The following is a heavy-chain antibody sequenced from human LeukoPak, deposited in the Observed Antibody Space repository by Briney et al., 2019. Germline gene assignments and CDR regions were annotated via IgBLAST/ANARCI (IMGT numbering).Heavy chain of an antibody. CDR1: GFTFSSYA. V-gene: IGHV3-64*01. CDR3: ARGLWFGSKGDY. D-gene: IGHD3-10*01. Sequence: GGSLRLSCAASGFTFSSYAMHWVRQAPGKGLEYVSAISSNGGSTYYANSVKGRFTISRDNSKNTLYLQMNSLRAEDTAVYYCARGLWFGSKGDYWGQGTLVTVSS. J-gene: IGHJ4*02. CDR2: ISSNGGST.